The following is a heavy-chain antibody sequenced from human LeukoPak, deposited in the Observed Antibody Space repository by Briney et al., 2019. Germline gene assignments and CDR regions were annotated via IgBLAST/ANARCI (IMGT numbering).Heavy chain of an antibody. CDR1: GGSISSGVYY. CDR3: ARGPHYGDGNYFFHMDV. J-gene: IGHJ6*03. D-gene: IGHD4-17*01. V-gene: IGHV4-61*02. Sequence: SETLSLTCTVSGGSISSGVYYWSWIRQPAGKGLEWIGRIYTSGSTNYNPSLKSRVTISVDTSKNQFSLKLSSVTAADTAVYYCARGPHYGDGNYFFHMDVWGKGTTATISS. CDR2: IYTSGST.